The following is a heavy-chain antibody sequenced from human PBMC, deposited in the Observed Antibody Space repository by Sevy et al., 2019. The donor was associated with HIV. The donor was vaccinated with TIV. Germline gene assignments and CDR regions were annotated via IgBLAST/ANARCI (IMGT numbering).Heavy chain of an antibody. CDR3: TREPATYYDFWSGYYKMHYYGMDV. CDR2: IWYDGSNK. J-gene: IGHJ6*02. Sequence: GGSLRLSCAASGFTFSSYGMHWVRQAPGKGLEWVAVIWYDGSNKYYADSVKGRFTISRDNSKNTLYLQMNSLRTEDTAVYYCTREPATYYDFWSGYYKMHYYGMDVWGQGTTVTVSS. D-gene: IGHD3-3*01. CDR1: GFTFSSYG. V-gene: IGHV3-33*01.